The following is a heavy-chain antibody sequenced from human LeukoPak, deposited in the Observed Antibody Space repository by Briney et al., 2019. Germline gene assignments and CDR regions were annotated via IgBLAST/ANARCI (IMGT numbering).Heavy chain of an antibody. Sequence: KTSETLSLTCTVSGYSISSGYYWDWIRQPPGKGLEWIGSIYHSGSTSYNPSLKSRVTISVDTSKNQFSLKLSSVTAADTAVYYCARYGRASLPFDCWGQGILVTVSA. J-gene: IGHJ4*02. CDR1: GYSISSGYY. CDR3: ARYGRASLPFDC. CDR2: IYHSGST. D-gene: IGHD2-15*01. V-gene: IGHV4-38-2*02.